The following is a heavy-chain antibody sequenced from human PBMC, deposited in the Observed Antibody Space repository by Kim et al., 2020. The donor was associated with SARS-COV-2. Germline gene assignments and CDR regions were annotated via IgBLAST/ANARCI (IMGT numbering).Heavy chain of an antibody. CDR1: GGSISSYY. CDR2: IYYSGST. D-gene: IGHD1-26*01. CDR3: ARDRIVGATRYYYYSMDV. Sequence: SETLSLTCTVSGGSISSYYWSWIRQPPGKGLEWIGYIYYSGSTNYNPSLKSRVTISVDTSKNQFSLKLSSVTAADTAVYYCARDRIVGATRYYYYSMDVWGQGTTVTVSS. J-gene: IGHJ6*02. V-gene: IGHV4-59*01.